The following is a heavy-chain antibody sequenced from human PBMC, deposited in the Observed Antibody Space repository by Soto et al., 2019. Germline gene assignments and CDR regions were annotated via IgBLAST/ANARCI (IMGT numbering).Heavy chain of an antibody. CDR3: LWGGTPIDY. CDR1: GYTFTNFG. V-gene: IGHV1-18*01. Sequence: QVQLVQSGAEVKKPGASVKVSCKASGYTFTNFGISWVRQAAAQGLDWMGWIRAYNGKTNYAQNFQGRVTMTTHTSTSTAYLELRTLSYVDKAVYYCLWGGTPIDYWGQGTLVTVSS. D-gene: IGHD2-21*01. CDR2: IRAYNGKT. J-gene: IGHJ4*02.